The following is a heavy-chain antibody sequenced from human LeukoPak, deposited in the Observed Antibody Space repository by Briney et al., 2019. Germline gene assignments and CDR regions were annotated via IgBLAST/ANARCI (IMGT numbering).Heavy chain of an antibody. CDR2: INPNSGGT. J-gene: IGHJ4*02. D-gene: IGHD1-26*01. V-gene: IGHV1-2*02. Sequence: ASVKVSCKASGYTFISYQMHWVRQAPGQGLEWMGWINPNSGGTNYAQKFQGRVTMTRDTSISTAYMELSRLRSDDTAVYYCARILDSGSYYGYYFDYWGQGTLVTVSS. CDR3: ARILDSGSYYGYYFDY. CDR1: GYTFISYQ.